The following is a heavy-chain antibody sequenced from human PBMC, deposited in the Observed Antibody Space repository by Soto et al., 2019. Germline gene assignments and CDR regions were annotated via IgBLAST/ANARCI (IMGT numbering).Heavy chain of an antibody. J-gene: IGHJ4*02. Sequence: EVQLVESGGGLVQPGGSLKLSCAASEFIFSDSALHWVRQASGKGLEWVGRIRRKANNYATTYAASVEGRFAMSRDDSKNTAYLKMNSLKTEDTAIYYSTRGIDVWRGYPRYYLDYLGQGTLVTVSS. D-gene: IGHD3-3*01. CDR2: IRRKANNYAT. V-gene: IGHV3-73*02. CDR1: EFIFSDSA. CDR3: TRGIDVWRGYPRYYLDY.